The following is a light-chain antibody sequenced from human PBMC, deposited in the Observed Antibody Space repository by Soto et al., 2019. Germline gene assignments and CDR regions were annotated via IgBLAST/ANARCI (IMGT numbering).Light chain of an antibody. V-gene: IGKV3-11*01. Sequence: EIVLTHSPATLSLSPGERATLSCRASQSVSSYLAWYQQKPRQAPRLLIYDASNRATGIPVRLSGSGSDTDFTLNISSLEPEDFAVYYYQQRSNWPLTFGGGTEVES. CDR3: QQRSNWPLT. CDR1: QSVSSY. CDR2: DAS. J-gene: IGKJ4*01.